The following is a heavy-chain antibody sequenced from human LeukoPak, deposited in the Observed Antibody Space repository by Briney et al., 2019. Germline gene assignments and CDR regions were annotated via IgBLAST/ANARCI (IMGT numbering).Heavy chain of an antibody. J-gene: IGHJ4*02. CDR2: IASGFQT. CDR3: VREARGYHYTYFDY. CDR1: GFTLGSHD. Sequence: GASLRLSSTASGFTLGSHDMHWVRQTTGEGLEWVAAIASGFQTFYAGSVKGRFTVSREDAKNSLYLQMNSLRAGDTAVYYCVREARGYHYTYFDYWGQGTLVTVSS. D-gene: IGHD5-18*01. V-gene: IGHV3-13*01.